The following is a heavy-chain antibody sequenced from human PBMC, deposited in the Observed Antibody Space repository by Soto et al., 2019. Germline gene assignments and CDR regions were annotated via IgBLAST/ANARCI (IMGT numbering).Heavy chain of an antibody. J-gene: IGHJ6*02. Sequence: PSETMSLTCAVYGGNFSGYYWSWIRQPPGKGLEWIGEINHSGSTNYNPSLKSRVTISVDTSKNQFSLKLSSVTAADTAVYYCARLGYYYYGMDVWGQGTTVTVSS. CDR2: INHSGST. V-gene: IGHV4-34*01. CDR3: ARLGYYYYGMDV. CDR1: GGNFSGYY.